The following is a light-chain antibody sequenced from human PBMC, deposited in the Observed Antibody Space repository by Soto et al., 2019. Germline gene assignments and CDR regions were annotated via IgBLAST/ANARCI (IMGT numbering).Light chain of an antibody. CDR3: QQSYRAPHT. CDR2: GAS. Sequence: DILMTQSPSSLSASVGDRVTITCRASQNIDIYLNWYQQKPGKAPDLLIYGASTLQRGVTSRFSGSGSGTDFTLTINSLQSEDFATYSCQQSYRAPHTFGQGTKLEI. J-gene: IGKJ2*01. V-gene: IGKV1-39*01. CDR1: QNIDIY.